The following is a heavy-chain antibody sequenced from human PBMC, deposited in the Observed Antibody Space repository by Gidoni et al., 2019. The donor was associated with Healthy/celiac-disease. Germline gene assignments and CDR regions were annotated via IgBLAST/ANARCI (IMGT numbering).Heavy chain of an antibody. CDR1: GYPFTSYG. V-gene: IGHV1-18*01. D-gene: IGHD4-17*01. CDR2: ISAYNGNT. CDR3: ARDSAVTVTTQLTDHY. J-gene: IGHJ4*02. Sequence: QVQLVQSGAEVKKPGASVKVSCKASGYPFTSYGISWVRQAPGQGLEWMGWISAYNGNTNYAQKLQGRVTMTTDTSTSTAYMELRSLRSDDTAVYYCARDSAVTVTTQLTDHYWGQGTLVTVSS.